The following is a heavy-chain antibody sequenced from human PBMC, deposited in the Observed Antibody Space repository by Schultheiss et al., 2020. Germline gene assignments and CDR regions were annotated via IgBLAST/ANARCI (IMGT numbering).Heavy chain of an antibody. J-gene: IGHJ4*02. V-gene: IGHV1-46*01. Sequence: VKVSCKASGYTFTSYYMHWVRQAPGQGLEWMGIINPSGGSTSYAQKFQGRVTMTRDTSTSTVYMELSSLRAEDTAVYYCARVSPPVGATDYWGQGTLVTVSS. CDR1: GYTFTSYY. CDR3: ARVSPPVGATDY. CDR2: INPSGGST. D-gene: IGHD1-26*01.